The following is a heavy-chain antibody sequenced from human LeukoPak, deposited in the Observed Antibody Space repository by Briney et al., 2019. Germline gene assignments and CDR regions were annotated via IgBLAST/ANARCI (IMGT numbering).Heavy chain of an antibody. CDR2: ISSSISTI. CDR1: GFTLSSYE. Sequence: GGSLRLSGAASGFTLSSYEMNWVRQAPGKGRGWVSFISSSISTIYYADSEKGRFTISRDNSNNTLYLQMNSLRAEDTAVYYCARSVGNWNYLRFDYWGQGTLVTVSS. CDR3: ARSVGNWNYLRFDY. D-gene: IGHD1-7*01. V-gene: IGHV3-48*01. J-gene: IGHJ4*02.